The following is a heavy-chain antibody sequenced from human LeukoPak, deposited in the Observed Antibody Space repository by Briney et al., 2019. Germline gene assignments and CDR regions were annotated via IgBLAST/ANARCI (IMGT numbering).Heavy chain of an antibody. CDR2: INHSGGT. J-gene: IGHJ5*02. CDR1: GESFSEYY. D-gene: IGHD5-12*01. Sequence: SETLSLTCAVYGESFSEYYWSWIRQPPGKGLEWIGQINHSGGTNYHPSLKTRVTISLDTSKNQVSLKLRSVTAADTAVYYCAFEGPVSGYAFDPWGQGALAAVCS. CDR3: AFEGPVSGYAFDP. V-gene: IGHV4-34*01.